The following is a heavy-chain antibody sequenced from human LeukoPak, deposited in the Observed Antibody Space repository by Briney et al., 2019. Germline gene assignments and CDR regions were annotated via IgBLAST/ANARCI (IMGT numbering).Heavy chain of an antibody. CDR3: ARDRPTGASRLFVVQ. CDR1: EFTFSSYS. J-gene: IGHJ4*02. D-gene: IGHD3-3*01. Sequence: GGSLRLSCAASEFTFSSYSMTWVRQAPGKGLEWVSSMSSGSRYIYYADSVRGRFTISRDNAKNSLYLLMNSLRAEDTAVYYCARDRPTGASRLFVVQWGQGTPVTVSS. CDR2: MSSGSRYI. V-gene: IGHV3-21*01.